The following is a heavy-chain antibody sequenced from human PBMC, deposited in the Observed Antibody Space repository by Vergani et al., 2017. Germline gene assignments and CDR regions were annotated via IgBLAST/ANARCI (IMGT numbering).Heavy chain of an antibody. D-gene: IGHD6-19*01. CDR1: GGSFSGYY. Sequence: QVQLQQWGAGLLKPSETLSLTCAVYGGSFSGYYWSWIRQPPGKGLEWIGEINHSGSTNYNPSLKSRVTISVDTSKNQFSLKLSSVTAADTAAYYCARGRWYTVPRTFDYWGQGTLVTVSS. CDR2: INHSGST. J-gene: IGHJ4*02. V-gene: IGHV4-34*01. CDR3: ARGRWYTVPRTFDY.